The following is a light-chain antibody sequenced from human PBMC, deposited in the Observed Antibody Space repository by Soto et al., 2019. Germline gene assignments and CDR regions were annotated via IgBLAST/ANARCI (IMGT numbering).Light chain of an antibody. J-gene: IGLJ1*01. Sequence: QSVLTQPPSASGSPGQSVTISCTGTKNDIGVYDFVSWYQHHPGKAPRLIIYEVVQRPSGVPDRFSGSKSGNTASLTISGLQAEDEAQYYCCSYAGSYTFVFGSGTKVTVL. CDR2: EVV. CDR3: CSYAGSYTFV. CDR1: KNDIGVYDF. V-gene: IGLV2-8*01.